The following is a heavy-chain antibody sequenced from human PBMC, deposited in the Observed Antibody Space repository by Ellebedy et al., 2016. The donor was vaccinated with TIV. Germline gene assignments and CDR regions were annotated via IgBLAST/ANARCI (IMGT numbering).Heavy chain of an antibody. V-gene: IGHV4-59*01. Sequence: SETLSLTCAVYGGPFSGYYWSWIRQPPGKGLEWIGYIYYSGSTNYNPSLKSRVTVSVDTSKNQFSLKLSSVTAADTAVYYCARELRIVDYYYYGLDVWGQGTTVTVSS. CDR2: IYYSGST. J-gene: IGHJ6*02. CDR1: GGPFSGYY. D-gene: IGHD1-26*01. CDR3: ARELRIVDYYYYGLDV.